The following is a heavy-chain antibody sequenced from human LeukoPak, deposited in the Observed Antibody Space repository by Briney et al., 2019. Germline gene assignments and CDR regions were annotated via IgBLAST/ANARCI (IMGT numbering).Heavy chain of an antibody. D-gene: IGHD1-26*01. Sequence: GGSLRLSCAASRFTVSSNYMSWVRQPPGKGLEWVSGINWNGGSTGYADSVKGRFTISRDNAKNSLYLQMNSLRVEDTALYYCATSGGCGGWGQGTLVTVSS. CDR2: INWNGGST. V-gene: IGHV3-20*04. CDR1: RFTVSSNY. J-gene: IGHJ4*02. CDR3: ATSGGCGG.